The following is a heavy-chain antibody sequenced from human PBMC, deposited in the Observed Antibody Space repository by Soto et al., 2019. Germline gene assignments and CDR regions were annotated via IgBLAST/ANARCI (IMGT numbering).Heavy chain of an antibody. D-gene: IGHD2-21*01. V-gene: IGHV3-23*01. CDR1: GGVFSTDA. Sequence: ALRVSCRGSGGVFSTDAMTWVRQPVGKGLEWVSSISGPGDRTYYAESVRGRVTISRDSAKKTLFLQLDSLRVEDTAVYYCSKDAPYAISNAHSTGWFPPW. J-gene: IGHJ5*02. CDR2: ISGPGDRT. CDR3: SKDAPYAISNAHSTGWFPP.